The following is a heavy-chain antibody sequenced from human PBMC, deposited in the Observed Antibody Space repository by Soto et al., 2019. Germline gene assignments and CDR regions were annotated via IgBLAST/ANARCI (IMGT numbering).Heavy chain of an antibody. D-gene: IGHD4-4*01. V-gene: IGHV1-2*02. J-gene: IGHJ6*02. CDR1: GYPFTGPY. Sequence: ASVKVSCKASGYPFTGPYIYWVRQAPGQGLEWMGWINPSSGGTEFAEKFQGRVTVTRDTSIRTVFLELNSLTSDDTGVYFCARDFRTYSHGVDVWGRGTAVTVSS. CDR2: INPSSGGT. CDR3: ARDFRTYSHGVDV.